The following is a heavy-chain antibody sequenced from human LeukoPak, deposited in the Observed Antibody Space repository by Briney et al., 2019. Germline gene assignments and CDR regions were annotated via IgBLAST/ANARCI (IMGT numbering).Heavy chain of an antibody. D-gene: IGHD3-3*01. CDR2: IKQGGSEE. Sequence: GGSLRLSCAASGFTYTAYWMSWVRQVPGKGLEWVAKIKQGGSEEYYVDSVKGRFTISRDNAENSLYLEMNNLRVEDTAVYHCARSGFWSGSHWFDPWGQGTLVTVSS. J-gene: IGHJ5*02. CDR1: GFTYTAYW. V-gene: IGHV3-7*01. CDR3: ARSGFWSGSHWFDP.